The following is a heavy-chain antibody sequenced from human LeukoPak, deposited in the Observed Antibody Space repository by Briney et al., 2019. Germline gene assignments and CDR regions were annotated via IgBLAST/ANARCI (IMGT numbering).Heavy chain of an antibody. J-gene: IGHJ6*03. CDR2: IYHSGST. CDR1: GGSISSYY. V-gene: IGHV4-59*01. CDR3: AGGYSYGSTYYYMDV. D-gene: IGHD5-18*01. Sequence: SETLSLTCTVSGGSISSYYWSWIRQPPGKGLEWIGYIYHSGSTNYNPSLKSRVTISVDTSKNQFSLKLSSVTAADTAVYYCAGGYSYGSTYYYMDVWGKGTTVTISS.